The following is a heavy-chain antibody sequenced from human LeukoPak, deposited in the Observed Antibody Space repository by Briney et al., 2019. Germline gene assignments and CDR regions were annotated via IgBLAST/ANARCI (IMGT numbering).Heavy chain of an antibody. CDR1: GYTFTSYT. D-gene: IGHD3-10*01. CDR3: ATVKFRFQEEGYYMDV. V-gene: IGHV1-69*05. J-gene: IGHJ6*03. Sequence: GASVKVSCKASGYTFTSYTITWVRQAPGQGLEWMGGIIPFFGTVNYAQKFQGRVTFTTDESTSTVYMELTSLRSEDTALYYCATVKFRFQEEGYYMDVWGKGTTVTVSS. CDR2: IIPFFGTV.